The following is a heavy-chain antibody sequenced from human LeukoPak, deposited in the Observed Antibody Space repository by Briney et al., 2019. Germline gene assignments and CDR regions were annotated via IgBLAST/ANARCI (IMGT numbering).Heavy chain of an antibody. J-gene: IGHJ4*02. CDR1: GFTFSSYA. V-gene: IGHV3-23*01. CDR2: ISGSGGST. Sequence: GGSLRLSCAASGFTFSSYAMSWVRQAPGKGLEWVSAISGSGGSTYYADSVKGRFTISRDNSKNTLYLQMNSLRAEDTAVYYCAKDLIRGDGYNRGTFDYWGQGTLVTVSS. CDR3: AKDLIRGDGYNRGTFDY. D-gene: IGHD5-24*01.